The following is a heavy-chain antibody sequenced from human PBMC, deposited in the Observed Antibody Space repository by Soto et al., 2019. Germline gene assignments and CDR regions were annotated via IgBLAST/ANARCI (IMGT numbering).Heavy chain of an antibody. J-gene: IGHJ4*02. Sequence: QVQLQESGPGLVKPSETLSLTCTVSGGSISSYYWSWIRQPPGKGLEWIGYIYYSGSPNYNPSLQRRVTIAADTSKNQFSLRLRSVTAADTAVYYCARQALSSVTAAGSIDKWGQGTLVTVSS. D-gene: IGHD6-13*01. CDR3: ARQALSSVTAAGSIDK. V-gene: IGHV4-59*08. CDR2: IYYSGSP. CDR1: GGSISSYY.